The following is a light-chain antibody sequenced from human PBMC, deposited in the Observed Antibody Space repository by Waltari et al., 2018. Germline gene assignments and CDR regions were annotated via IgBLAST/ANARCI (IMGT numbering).Light chain of an antibody. Sequence: SYELTQPPSVSVSPGQTATITCSGANLGEKYACWYQQKQGQSPIMVIYQDTKRPSGIPGRFSASIAGNTATLTISGTQPMDEAYYYCQAWVSTITSAVFGPGTKVTVL. CDR2: QDT. CDR3: QAWVSTITSAV. CDR1: NLGEKY. J-gene: IGLJ1*01. V-gene: IGLV3-1*01.